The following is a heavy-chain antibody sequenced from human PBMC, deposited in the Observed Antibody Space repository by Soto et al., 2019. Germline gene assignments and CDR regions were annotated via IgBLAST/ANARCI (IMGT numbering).Heavy chain of an antibody. CDR3: ASLMVRGVMWLDY. CDR1: GFTFSSYS. Sequence: EVQLVESGGGLVQPGGSLRLSCAASGFTFSSYSMSWVRQAPEKGLEWVANIKQDGSEKYYVDSVKGRFTISRDNAKNSLYLQMNSLRAEDTAVYYCASLMVRGVMWLDYWGQGTLVTVSS. J-gene: IGHJ4*02. CDR2: IKQDGSEK. D-gene: IGHD3-10*01. V-gene: IGHV3-7*05.